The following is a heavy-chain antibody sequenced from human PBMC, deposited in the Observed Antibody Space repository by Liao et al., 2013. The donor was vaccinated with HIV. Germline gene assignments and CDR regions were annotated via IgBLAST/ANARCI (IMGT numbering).Heavy chain of an antibody. CDR3: ARVVRYYFDY. V-gene: IGHV4-61*02. Sequence: QVQLQESGPGLVKPSQTLSLTCTVSGGSLSSGSYYWSWIRQPAGKGLEWIGCIYTSGSTYYNPSLKSRVTISIDTSKNQFSLRLSSVTVADTAVYYCARVVRYYFDYWGQGTLVTVSS. CDR2: IYTSGST. CDR1: GGSLSSGSYY. J-gene: IGHJ4*02.